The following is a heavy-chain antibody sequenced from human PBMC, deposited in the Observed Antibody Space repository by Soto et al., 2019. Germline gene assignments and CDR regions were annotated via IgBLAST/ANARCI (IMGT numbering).Heavy chain of an antibody. CDR2: ISYDGRNK. CDR1: GFTFSSYA. Sequence: QVQLVESGGGVVQPGRSLRLSCAASGFTFSSYAMHWVRQAPGKGLEWVAVISYDGRNKYYADSVNGRFTISRDNSKNTLYLQMNSLRAEDTAVYYCARDIDAYSYGTSFDYWGQGTLVTVSS. D-gene: IGHD5-18*01. J-gene: IGHJ4*02. CDR3: ARDIDAYSYGTSFDY. V-gene: IGHV3-30*04.